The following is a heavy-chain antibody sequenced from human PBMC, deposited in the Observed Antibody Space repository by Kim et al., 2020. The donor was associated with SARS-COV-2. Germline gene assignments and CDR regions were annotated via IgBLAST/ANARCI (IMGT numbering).Heavy chain of an antibody. J-gene: IGHJ6*02. D-gene: IGHD3-3*01. V-gene: IGHV1-18*04. CDR3: AMDKYDFWSGYYYYYGMDV. CDR2: ISAYNGNT. CDR1: GYTFTSYG. Sequence: ASVKVSCKASGYTFTSYGISWVRQAPGQGLEWMGWISAYNGNTNYAQKLQGRVTMTTDTSTSTAYMELRSLRSDDTAVYYCAMDKYDFWSGYYYYYGMDVWGQGTTVTVSS.